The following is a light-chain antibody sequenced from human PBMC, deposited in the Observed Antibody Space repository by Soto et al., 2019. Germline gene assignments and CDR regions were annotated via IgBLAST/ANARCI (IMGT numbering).Light chain of an antibody. CDR3: QQSYTIPLI. V-gene: IGKV1-39*01. CDR1: QNIDNY. J-gene: IGKJ4*01. Sequence: DMQMTQSPSSLSASVGDRVTITCRASQNIDNYLNWYQQKPGEAPKLLISAASNLQTGVPSRFSGSRSGTDFSLTISGLQPVDFATYFCQQSYTIPLIFGGGTKVDIK. CDR2: AAS.